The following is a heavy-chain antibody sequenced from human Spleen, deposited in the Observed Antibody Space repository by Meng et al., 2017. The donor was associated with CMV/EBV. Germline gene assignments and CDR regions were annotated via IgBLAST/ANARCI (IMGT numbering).Heavy chain of an antibody. D-gene: IGHD2-15*01. J-gene: IGHJ5*02. CDR3: ARSNSGGSRGRFDP. CDR1: GGSVSSTSCF. CDR2: ISYDGGT. Sequence: SGGSVSSTSCFWAWVRRPPGVGLVWVGAISYDGGTNYNSSLMSRVAMSVEASKSQFSLKLSSVAAADTAVYYCARSNSGGSRGRFDPWGQGTLVTVSS. V-gene: IGHV4-39*07.